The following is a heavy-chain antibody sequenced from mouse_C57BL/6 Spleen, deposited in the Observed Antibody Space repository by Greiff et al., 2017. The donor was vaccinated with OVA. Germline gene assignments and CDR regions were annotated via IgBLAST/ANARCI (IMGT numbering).Heavy chain of an antibody. CDR1: GFTFSDYG. Sequence: EVQVVESGGGLVKPGGSLKLSCAASGFTFSDYGMHWVRQAPEKGLEWVAYISSGSSTIYYADTVKGRFTISRDNAKNTLFLQMTSLRSEDTAMYYCAKGGTSYAMDYWGQGTSVTVSS. CDR3: AKGGTSYAMDY. V-gene: IGHV5-17*01. J-gene: IGHJ4*01. CDR2: ISSGSSTI. D-gene: IGHD2-14*01.